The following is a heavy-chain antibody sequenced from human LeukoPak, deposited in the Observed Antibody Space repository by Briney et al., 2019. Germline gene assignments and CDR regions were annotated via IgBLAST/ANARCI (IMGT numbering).Heavy chain of an antibody. CDR2: INPSGGST. Sequence: ASVKVSCKASGYTFTSYYMHWVRQAPGRGLEWMGIINPSGGSTSYAQKFQGRVTMTRDTSTSTVYMELSSLRSEDTAVYYCARVWVPQDYYDSSGYSLDPWGQGTLVTVSS. D-gene: IGHD3-22*01. J-gene: IGHJ5*02. V-gene: IGHV1-46*03. CDR1: GYTFTSYY. CDR3: ARVWVPQDYYDSSGYSLDP.